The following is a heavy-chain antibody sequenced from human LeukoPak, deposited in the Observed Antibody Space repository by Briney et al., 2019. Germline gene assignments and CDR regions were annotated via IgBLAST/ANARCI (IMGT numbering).Heavy chain of an antibody. CDR3: AKVGYNFWSGYNY. V-gene: IGHV3-23*01. Sequence: GGSLRLSCAAPGFTFYNYAMNWVRQAPGKGLEWVSGISGDGRNTYYADSVKGRFTISRDNSKNTLYLQMNSLRAEDTAVYYCAKVGYNFWSGYNYWGQGTLVTVSS. CDR1: GFTFYNYA. D-gene: IGHD3-3*01. J-gene: IGHJ4*02. CDR2: ISGDGRNT.